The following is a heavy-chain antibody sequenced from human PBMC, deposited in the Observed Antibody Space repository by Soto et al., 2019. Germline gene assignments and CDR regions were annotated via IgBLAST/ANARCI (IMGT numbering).Heavy chain of an antibody. V-gene: IGHV1-69*01. D-gene: IGHD6-13*01. CDR1: GGTFTSTA. J-gene: IGHJ6*02. CDR3: ASSAGLDHLLNYYGLNV. Sequence: QVLLVQSSAEVKKPGSSVKVSCKASGGTFTSTAFSWVRQAPGQGLEWMGGIIPVLGTPNYAQKFQARLTVTAEASTTTVHMELSSLRSDDTAVYYCASSAGLDHLLNYYGLNVWGQGTTVTVSS. CDR2: IIPVLGTP.